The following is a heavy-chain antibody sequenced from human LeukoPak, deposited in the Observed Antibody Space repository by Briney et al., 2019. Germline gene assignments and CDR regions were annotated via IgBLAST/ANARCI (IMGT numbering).Heavy chain of an antibody. V-gene: IGHV3-21*01. CDR3: ARWRRSGSYTGFDY. J-gene: IGHJ4*02. CDR2: ISSSSSYI. D-gene: IGHD1-26*01. CDR1: GFTFSSYS. Sequence: GGSLRLSCAASGFTFSSYSMNWVRQAPGKGLEWVSSISSSSSYIYYADSVKGRFTISRDSAKNSLYLQMNSLRAEDTAVYYCARWRRSGSYTGFDYWGQGTLVTVSS.